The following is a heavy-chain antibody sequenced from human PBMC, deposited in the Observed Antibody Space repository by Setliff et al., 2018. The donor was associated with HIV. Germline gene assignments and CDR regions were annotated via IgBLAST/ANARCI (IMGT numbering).Heavy chain of an antibody. V-gene: IGHV4-39*01. D-gene: IGHD2-15*01. CDR2: IYYSGST. J-gene: IGHJ5*02. Sequence: PPETLSLTCTVSGVSTSSTSYYWAWVRQPPGKGLEWIGSIYYSGSTSYNPSLKSRVTISVDTPKNQFSLKLRSVTAADTAVYYCARRRGYCSGGTCYSGGYWFDPWGQGTLVTVSS. CDR1: GVSTSSTSYY. CDR3: ARRRGYCSGGTCYSGGYWFDP.